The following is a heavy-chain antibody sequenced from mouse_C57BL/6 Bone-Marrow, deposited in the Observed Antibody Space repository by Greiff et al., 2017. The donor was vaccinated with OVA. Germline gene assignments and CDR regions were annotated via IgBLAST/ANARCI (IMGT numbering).Heavy chain of an antibody. D-gene: IGHD1-2*01. V-gene: IGHV5-4*01. Sequence: EVQLVESGGGLVKPGGSLKLSCAASGFTFSSYAMSWVRQTPEKRLEWVATISDGGSYTYYPDNVKGRFTISRDNAKNNLYLQMSHLKSEDTAMYYCARDGGWVDYWGQGTTLTVSS. CDR3: ARDGGWVDY. CDR1: GFTFSSYA. CDR2: ISDGGSYT. J-gene: IGHJ2*01.